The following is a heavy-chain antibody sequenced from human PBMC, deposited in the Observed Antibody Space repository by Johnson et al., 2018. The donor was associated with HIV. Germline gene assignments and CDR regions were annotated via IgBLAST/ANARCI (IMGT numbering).Heavy chain of an antibody. CDR1: GFTFSGYA. D-gene: IGHD6-6*01. CDR2: IRFDGSIE. J-gene: IGHJ3*02. V-gene: IGHV3-30*02. Sequence: QVQLVESGGGVVQPGGSLRLSCEVSGFTFSGYAMNWVRQAPGKGLEWVAFIRFDGSIEYYADSVKGRFTISRDNSKNTLHLQMNSLRAEDTAVYYCTRALLIAARPVGAFDIWGQGTRVTVSS. CDR3: TRALLIAARPVGAFDI.